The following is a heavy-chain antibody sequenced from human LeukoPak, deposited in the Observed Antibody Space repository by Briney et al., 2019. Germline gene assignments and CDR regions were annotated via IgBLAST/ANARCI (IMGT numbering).Heavy chain of an antibody. V-gene: IGHV1-18*01. CDR3: ARDVSNDSFDY. J-gene: IGHJ4*02. CDR2: ISAYNGNT. D-gene: IGHD2-21*02. CDR1: GNPFTSFG. Sequence: GASVKVSCKSSGNPFTSFGISWIRQAPGQGLEWMGWISAYNGNTNYAQKLQGRVTMTTDTSTSTAYMELRSLRSDDTAVYYCARDVSNDSFDYWGQGTLVTVSS.